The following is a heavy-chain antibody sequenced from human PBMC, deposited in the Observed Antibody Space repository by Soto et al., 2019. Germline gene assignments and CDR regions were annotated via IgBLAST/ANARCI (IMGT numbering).Heavy chain of an antibody. V-gene: IGHV2-5*02. CDR1: GFSLSTSGVG. CDR2: IYWDDDK. D-gene: IGHD6-13*01. J-gene: IGHJ4*02. Sequence: QITLKESGPTLVKPTQTLTLTCTFSGFSLSTSGVGVGWIRQPPGKALEWLALIYWDDDKRYSPSLKSRLTITKDTSKNQVVLTMTNMDPGDTATSYCAHTDPIAAAGDWGQGTLVTVSS. CDR3: AHTDPIAAAGD.